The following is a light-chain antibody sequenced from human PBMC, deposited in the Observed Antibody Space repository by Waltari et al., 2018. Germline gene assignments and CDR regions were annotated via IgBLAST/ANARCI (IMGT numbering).Light chain of an antibody. Sequence: DIVMTQSPDCLSVSLGERAPIHCKSSLSILHSSENKNQFVWSQQKSGQSPKLLIYGASTRESGVPDRFSGRGSGTDFTFTISSLQTEDVAVYYCQQYYSTPFTFGPGTKVDIK. CDR3: QQYYSTPFT. V-gene: IGKV4-1*01. J-gene: IGKJ3*01. CDR2: GAS. CDR1: LSILHSSENKNQ.